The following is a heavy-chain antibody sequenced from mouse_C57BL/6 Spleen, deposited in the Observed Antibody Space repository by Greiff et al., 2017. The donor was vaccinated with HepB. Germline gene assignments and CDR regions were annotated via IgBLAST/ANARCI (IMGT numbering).Heavy chain of an antibody. Sequence: EVQVVESGGGLVQPGGSLSLSCAASGFTFTDYYMSWVRQPPGKALEWLGFIRNKANGYTTEYSASVKGRFTISRDNSQSILYLQMNALRAEDSATYYCARSQLGQAYWGQGTLVTVSA. V-gene: IGHV7-3*01. D-gene: IGHD4-1*02. CDR2: IRNKANGYTT. CDR3: ARSQLGQAY. CDR1: GFTFTDYY. J-gene: IGHJ3*01.